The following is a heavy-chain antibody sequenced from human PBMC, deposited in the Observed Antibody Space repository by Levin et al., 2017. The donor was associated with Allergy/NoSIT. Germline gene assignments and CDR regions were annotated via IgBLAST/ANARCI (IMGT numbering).Heavy chain of an antibody. CDR2: IKPDGSEK. V-gene: IGHV3-7*01. Sequence: PGGSLRLSCAASGFTFSTYYMSWVRQAPGKGLEWVANIKPDGSEKYYVDSVEGRFTVSRDNAKNSLYLQMNSLRAEDTAVYYCANSGWYAFVYWGQGTLVTVSS. D-gene: IGHD6-19*01. CDR1: GFTFSTYY. CDR3: ANSGWYAFVY. J-gene: IGHJ4*02.